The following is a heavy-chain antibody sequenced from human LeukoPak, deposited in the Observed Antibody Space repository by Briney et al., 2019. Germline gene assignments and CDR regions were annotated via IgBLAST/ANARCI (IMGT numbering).Heavy chain of an antibody. D-gene: IGHD3-16*01. Sequence: GASVKVSCKASGYIFTDYFMHWVRQAPGQGLEWMGWINPNSGGAYYAQKFQGRVTMTRDTSISTAYMEMKSLTSDDTAVYYCARDGGDNDYWGQGTLVTVSS. J-gene: IGHJ4*02. CDR1: GYIFTDYF. CDR3: ARDGGDNDY. V-gene: IGHV1-2*02. CDR2: INPNSGGA.